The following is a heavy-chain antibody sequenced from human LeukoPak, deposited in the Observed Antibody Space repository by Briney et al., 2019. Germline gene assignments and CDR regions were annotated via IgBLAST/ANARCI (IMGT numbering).Heavy chain of an antibody. Sequence: GASVKVSCKASGYTFTGYYMHWVRQAPGQGLEWMGWINPNSGGTNYAQKFQGRVTMTRDTSISTAYMELSRLRSDDTAVYYCARVPPPPNYDFWSGSLLYYFAYWGQGTLVTVSS. CDR2: INPNSGGT. D-gene: IGHD3-3*01. CDR1: GYTFTGYY. J-gene: IGHJ4*02. CDR3: ARVPPPPNYDFWSGSLLYYFAY. V-gene: IGHV1-2*02.